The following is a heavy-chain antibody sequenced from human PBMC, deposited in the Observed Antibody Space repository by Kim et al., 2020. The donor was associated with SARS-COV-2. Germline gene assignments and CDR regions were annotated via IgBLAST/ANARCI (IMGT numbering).Heavy chain of an antibody. J-gene: IGHJ4*02. CDR3: ALERASRDGYNFNY. D-gene: IGHD5-12*01. CDR1: GGSFSGYY. V-gene: IGHV4-34*01. Sequence: SETLSLTCAVYGGSFSGYYWSWIRQPPGKGLEWIGEINHSGSTNYNPSLKSRVTISVDTSKNQFSLKLSSVTAAATAVYYCALERASRDGYNFNYWGQGT. CDR2: INHSGST.